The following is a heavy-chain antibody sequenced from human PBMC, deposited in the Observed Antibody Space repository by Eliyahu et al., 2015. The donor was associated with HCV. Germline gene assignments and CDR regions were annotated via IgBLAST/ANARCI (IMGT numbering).Heavy chain of an antibody. V-gene: IGHV3-21*01. CDR1: GFPFRSYT. CDR3: ARDIPSGAPFFDY. CDR2: ISSSSSYI. D-gene: IGHD2-2*02. J-gene: IGHJ4*02. Sequence: EVQLVESGGGLVKPGGSLXLSXXASGFPFRSYTXNWARQAPGKGLEWVSSISSSSSYIYYADSVKGRFTISRDNAKNSLYLQMNSLRAEDTAVYYCARDIPSGAPFFDYWGQGTLVTVSS.